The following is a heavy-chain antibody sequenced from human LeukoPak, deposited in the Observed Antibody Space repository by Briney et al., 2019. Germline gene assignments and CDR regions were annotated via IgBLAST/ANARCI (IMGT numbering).Heavy chain of an antibody. Sequence: SQTLSLTCAVSGGSISSGGYSWSWIRQPPGKGLEWIGYIYYSGSTNYNPSLKSRVTISVDTSKNQFSLKLSSVTAADTAVYYCARVLFLLRRGNAPRPIAVAGPLLGHWGQGTLVTVSS. CDR1: GGSISSGGYS. D-gene: IGHD6-19*01. CDR2: IYYSGST. V-gene: IGHV4-30-4*07. J-gene: IGHJ4*02. CDR3: ARVLFLLRRGNAPRPIAVAGPLLGH.